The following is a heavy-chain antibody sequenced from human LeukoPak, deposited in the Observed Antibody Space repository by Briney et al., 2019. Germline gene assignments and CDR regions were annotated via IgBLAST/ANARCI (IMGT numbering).Heavy chain of an antibody. Sequence: SVKVSCRASGGTFSSYAISWVRQAPGQGLEWMGRIIPILGIANYAQKFQGRVTLTADKSTSTAYMELSSLRSEDTAVYYCARDGGGYSGYAREIWFDPWGQGTLVTVSS. CDR2: IIPILGIA. V-gene: IGHV1-69*04. CDR3: ARDGGGYSGYAREIWFDP. D-gene: IGHD5-12*01. CDR1: GGTFSSYA. J-gene: IGHJ5*02.